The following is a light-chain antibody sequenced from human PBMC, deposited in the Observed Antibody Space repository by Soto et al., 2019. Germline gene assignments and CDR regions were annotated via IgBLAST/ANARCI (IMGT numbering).Light chain of an antibody. Sequence: DLQMTQSPSSLSASVGDRVTLTCRASQSISSYLNWYQLKPGRPPELLIYFASSLQAGVPSRFSGAGSETDFTLTITDLQPEDFTSYFCLQTDSVPYTFGQGT. CDR2: FAS. V-gene: IGKV1-39*01. J-gene: IGKJ2*01. CDR1: QSISSY. CDR3: LQTDSVPYT.